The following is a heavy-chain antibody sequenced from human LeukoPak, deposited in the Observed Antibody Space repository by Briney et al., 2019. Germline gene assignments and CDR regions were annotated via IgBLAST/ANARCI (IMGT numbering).Heavy chain of an antibody. CDR3: ARCPRGSSGSTHNFDY. D-gene: IGHD6-19*01. Sequence: SETLSLTCTVTGGAISSGSYYWSWIRQPAGKGLDWMGRIYTTGSTNYSPSLKSRVTISVDTSKNQFSLKLSSVTAADTAVYYCARCPRGSSGSTHNFDYWGQGTLVTVSS. V-gene: IGHV4-61*02. CDR1: GGAISSGSYY. J-gene: IGHJ4*02. CDR2: IYTTGST.